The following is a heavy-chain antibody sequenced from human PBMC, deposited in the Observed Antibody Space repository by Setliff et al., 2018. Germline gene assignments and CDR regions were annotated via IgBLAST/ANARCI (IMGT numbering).Heavy chain of an antibody. Sequence: GASVKVSCKASGYTFTDYGVTWVRQAPGQGLEWVGWISPYSGNTYYAPKFQGRITMTTDTSTNTGYLELRGLRSDDTAVYYCLRLVRYCTRIACQATSGDEVWGLGTLVTVSS. CDR1: GYTFTDYG. CDR2: ISPYSGNT. D-gene: IGHD2-8*01. V-gene: IGHV1-18*01. CDR3: LRLVRYCTRIACQATSGDEV. J-gene: IGHJ4*02.